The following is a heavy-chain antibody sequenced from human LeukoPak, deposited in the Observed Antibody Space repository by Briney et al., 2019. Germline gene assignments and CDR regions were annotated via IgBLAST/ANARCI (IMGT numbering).Heavy chain of an antibody. CDR1: GFTFSSYW. J-gene: IGHJ4*02. Sequence: PGGSLRLSCAASGFTFSSYWMSWVRQAPGKGLEWVANIKQDGSEKYYVDSVKGRFTISRDNAKNSLYLQMNSLRAEDTAVYYCARDLGYCTNGECHTRFDYWGQGTLVAVSS. V-gene: IGHV3-7*03. D-gene: IGHD2-8*01. CDR2: IKQDGSEK. CDR3: ARDLGYCTNGECHTRFDY.